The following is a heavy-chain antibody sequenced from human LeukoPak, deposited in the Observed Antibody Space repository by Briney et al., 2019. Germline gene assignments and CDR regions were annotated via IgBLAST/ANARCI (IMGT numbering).Heavy chain of an antibody. CDR3: ARDHGDYNNWFDP. CDR2: ISSSSSYI. D-gene: IGHD4-17*01. J-gene: IGHJ5*02. V-gene: IGHV3-21*01. Sequence: PGGSLRLSCAASGFTFSSYSMNWVRQAPGKGLEWVSSISSSSSYIYYADSVKGRFTISRDNAKNSLYLQMNSLRAEDTAVYYCARDHGDYNNWFDPWGQGTLVTVSS. CDR1: GFTFSSYS.